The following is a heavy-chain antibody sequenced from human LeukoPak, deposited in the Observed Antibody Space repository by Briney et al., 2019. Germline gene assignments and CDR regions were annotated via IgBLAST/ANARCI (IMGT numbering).Heavy chain of an antibody. V-gene: IGHV4-34*01. D-gene: IGHD6-6*01. CDR1: GFTFSSYA. CDR3: ARVGGKSSIAARPWDY. Sequence: LRLSCAASGFTFSSYAMHWVRQPPGKGLEWIGEINHSGSTNYNPSLKSRVTISVDTSKNQFSLKLSSVTAADTAVYYCARVGGKSSIAARPWDYWGQGTLVTVSS. J-gene: IGHJ4*02. CDR2: INHSGST.